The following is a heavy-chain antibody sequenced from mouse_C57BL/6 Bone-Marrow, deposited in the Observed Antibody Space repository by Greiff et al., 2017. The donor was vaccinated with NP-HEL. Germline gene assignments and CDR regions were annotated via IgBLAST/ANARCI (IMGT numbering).Heavy chain of an antibody. CDR1: GFTFSSYG. D-gene: IGHD2-14*01. J-gene: IGHJ3*01. CDR2: ISSGGGYT. Sequence: VQLQESGGDLVKPGGSLKLSCAASGFTFSSYGMSWVRQTPDQRLEWIATISSGGGYTYYPDSVKGRFTISRDNAKNTRYLQMSSLKSEDTAMYYCARPCKYAWFAYWGQGTLVTVSA. CDR3: ARPCKYAWFAY. V-gene: IGHV5-6*01.